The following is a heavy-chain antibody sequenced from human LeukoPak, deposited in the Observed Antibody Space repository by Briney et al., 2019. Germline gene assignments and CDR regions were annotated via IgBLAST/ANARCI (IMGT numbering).Heavy chain of an antibody. J-gene: IGHJ4*02. CDR2: INHSGST. Sequence: SETLSLTCAVDGGSFSGYYWSWIRQLPGKGLEWIGEINHSGSTNYNPSLKSRVTISVDTSKNQFSLKLSSVTAADTAVYYCARGSQSLGYCSGGSCRAKIFDYWGQGTLVTVSS. CDR1: GGSFSGYY. CDR3: ARGSQSLGYCSGGSCRAKIFDY. V-gene: IGHV4-34*01. D-gene: IGHD2-15*01.